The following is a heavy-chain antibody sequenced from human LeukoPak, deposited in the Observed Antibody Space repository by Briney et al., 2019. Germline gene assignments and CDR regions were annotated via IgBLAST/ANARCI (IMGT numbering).Heavy chain of an antibody. CDR3: AREGYYDSSGYSAFDI. V-gene: IGHV3-30-3*01. D-gene: IGHD3-22*01. CDR2: ISYDGSNK. Sequence: GRSLRLSCAASGFTFSSYAMHWVRQAPGKGLEWVAVISYDGSNKYYADSVKGRFTISRDNSKNTLYLQMNSLRAEDTAVYYCAREGYYDSSGYSAFDIWGQGTMVTVSS. J-gene: IGHJ3*02. CDR1: GFTFSSYA.